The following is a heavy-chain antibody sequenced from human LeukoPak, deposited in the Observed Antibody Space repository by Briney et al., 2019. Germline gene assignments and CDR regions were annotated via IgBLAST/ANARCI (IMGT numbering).Heavy chain of an antibody. J-gene: IGHJ3*02. CDR1: GGSISSSN. CDR2: ISSSSSYI. D-gene: IGHD1-26*01. CDR3: ARNAVGATAFDI. Sequence: ETLSLTCAVSGGSISSSNWWSWVRQPPGKGLEWVSSISSSSSYIYYADSVKGRFTISRDNAKNSLYLQMNSLRAEDTAVYYCARNAVGATAFDIWGQGTMVTVSS. V-gene: IGHV3-21*01.